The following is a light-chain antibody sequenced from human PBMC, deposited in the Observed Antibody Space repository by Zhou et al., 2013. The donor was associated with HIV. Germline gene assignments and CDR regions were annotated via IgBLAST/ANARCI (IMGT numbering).Light chain of an antibody. CDR3: QQSYITPPVT. Sequence: DIQMTQSPSSLSASVGDRVTITCRASQSISSYLNWYQQKPGKAPKLLIYAASSLQGGVPSRFSGSGSGTDFTLTISSLQPEDFATYYCQQSYITPPVTFGQGTRLEIK. CDR1: QSISSY. V-gene: IGKV1-39*01. CDR2: AAS. J-gene: IGKJ5*01.